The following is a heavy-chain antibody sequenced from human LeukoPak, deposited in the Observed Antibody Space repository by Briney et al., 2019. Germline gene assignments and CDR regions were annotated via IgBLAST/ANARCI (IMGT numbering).Heavy chain of an antibody. Sequence: GGSLRLSCAASGFTFSSNWMTWVRQAPGKGLEWVASIQQDGSDKYYVDSVKGRFTISRDNAKNSVYLQMNSLRVEDTAVFYCARDSGTGWNYWGQGTLVTVSS. CDR1: GFTFSSNW. D-gene: IGHD3/OR15-3a*01. V-gene: IGHV3-7*01. CDR3: ARDSGTGWNY. CDR2: IQQDGSDK. J-gene: IGHJ4*02.